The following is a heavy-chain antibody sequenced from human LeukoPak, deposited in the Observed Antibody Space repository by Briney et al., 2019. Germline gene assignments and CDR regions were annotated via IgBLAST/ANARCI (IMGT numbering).Heavy chain of an antibody. CDR2: IKRDGSEK. Sequence: GGSLRLSCAASGFTFTDYWMSWVRQAPGKGLEWVANIKRDGSEKYYVDSVKGRFTISRDNAKNTLYLQMNSLRAEDTAVYYCAKDWRFGDPSYFDYWGQGTLVTVSS. CDR1: GFTFTDYW. CDR3: AKDWRFGDPSYFDY. D-gene: IGHD4-17*01. J-gene: IGHJ4*02. V-gene: IGHV3-7*03.